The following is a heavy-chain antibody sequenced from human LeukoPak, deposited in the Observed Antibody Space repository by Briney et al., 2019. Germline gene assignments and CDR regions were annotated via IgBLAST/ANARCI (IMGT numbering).Heavy chain of an antibody. CDR3: ARDRSSWYAFDY. D-gene: IGHD6-13*01. V-gene: IGHV3-74*01. CDR1: GFTFSSSW. J-gene: IGHJ4*02. CDR2: IDSDGSDT. Sequence: GGSLRLSCAASGFTFSSSWMYWVRQAPGKGLVWVSRIDSDGSDTTYADSVKGRFTISRDNAKNTLYLQMNSLRAEDTAVYYCARDRSSWYAFDYWGQGTLVTVSS.